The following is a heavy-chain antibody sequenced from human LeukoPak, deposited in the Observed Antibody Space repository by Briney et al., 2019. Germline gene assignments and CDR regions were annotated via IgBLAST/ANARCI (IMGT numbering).Heavy chain of an antibody. CDR3: ASGLSVAGLDY. J-gene: IGHJ4*02. Sequence: GASVNVSCKASGYTFTSYLMHWVRQAPGQRLEWMGWINAGNGNTKYSQKFQGRVTITRDTSASTAYMELSSLRSEDTAVYYCASGLSVAGLDYWGQGTLVTVSS. V-gene: IGHV1-3*01. D-gene: IGHD6-19*01. CDR1: GYTFTSYL. CDR2: INAGNGNT.